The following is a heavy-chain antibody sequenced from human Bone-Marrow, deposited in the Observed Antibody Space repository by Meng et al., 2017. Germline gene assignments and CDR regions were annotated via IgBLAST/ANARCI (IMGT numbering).Heavy chain of an antibody. J-gene: IGHJ4*02. Sequence: GGSLRLSCAASGFTFSSYSMNWVRQAPGKGLEWVSYISSSGSTIYYADSVKGRFTISRDNSKNTLYLQMNSLRAEDTAVYYCARGEDFYFNSNVHYFDYWGQGTLVTVSS. CDR3: ARGEDFYFNSNVHYFDY. D-gene: IGHD2/OR15-2a*01. CDR1: GFTFSSYS. CDR2: ISSSGSTI. V-gene: IGHV3-48*01.